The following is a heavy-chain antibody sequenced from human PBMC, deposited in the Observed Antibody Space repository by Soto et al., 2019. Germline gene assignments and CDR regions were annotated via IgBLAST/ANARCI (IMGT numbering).Heavy chain of an antibody. CDR1: GFTFSSYS. Sequence: GGSLRLSCAASGFTFSSYSMNWVRQAPGKGLEWVSSISSSSSYIYYADSVKGRFTISRDNAKNSLYLQMNSLRAEDTAVYYCARDSDAGSIAVAGPVFGYYFDYWGQGTLVTVSS. V-gene: IGHV3-21*01. CDR2: ISSSSSYI. J-gene: IGHJ4*02. CDR3: ARDSDAGSIAVAGPVFGYYFDY. D-gene: IGHD6-19*01.